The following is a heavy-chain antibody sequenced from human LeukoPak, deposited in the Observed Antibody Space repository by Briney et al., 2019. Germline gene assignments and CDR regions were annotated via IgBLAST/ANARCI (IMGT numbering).Heavy chain of an antibody. CDR2: IIPILGIA. CDR3: ARDHSSSSWFDP. V-gene: IGHV1-69*04. D-gene: IGHD6-13*01. CDR1: GGTFSSYA. J-gene: IGHJ5*02. Sequence: SVKVSRKASGGTFSSYAISWVRQAPGQGLEWMGRIIPILGIANYAQKFQGRVTITADKSTSTAYMELSSLRSEDTAVYYCARDHSSSSWFDPWGQGTLVTVSS.